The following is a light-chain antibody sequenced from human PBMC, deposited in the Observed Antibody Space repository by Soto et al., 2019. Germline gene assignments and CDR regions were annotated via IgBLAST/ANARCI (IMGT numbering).Light chain of an antibody. J-gene: IGKJ1*01. V-gene: IGKV3-11*01. CDR2: DAS. CDR3: QHRSNWPPT. CDR1: QSVRSY. Sequence: EIELTQSPATLSLSPGERATLSCRASQSVRSYLAWYQQKPGQAPRLLIYDASNRAAGIPARFSGSGSGTDFTLTISSLQPADFAVYYCQHRSNWPPTFGQGTKVEIK.